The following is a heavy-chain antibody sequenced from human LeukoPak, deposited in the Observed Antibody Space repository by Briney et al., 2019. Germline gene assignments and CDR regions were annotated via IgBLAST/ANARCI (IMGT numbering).Heavy chain of an antibody. J-gene: IGHJ6*02. Sequence: PSETLSLTCTVSVGSISSYYWSWIRQPPVKGLEWIGYIYYSGSTNYNPSLESRVTISVDTSKNQFSLKLSSVTAADTAVYYCARSGRCGYCVMDVWGQGTTVTVSS. CDR2: IYYSGST. CDR1: VGSISSYY. D-gene: IGHD5/OR15-5a*01. CDR3: ARSGRCGYCVMDV. V-gene: IGHV4-59*08.